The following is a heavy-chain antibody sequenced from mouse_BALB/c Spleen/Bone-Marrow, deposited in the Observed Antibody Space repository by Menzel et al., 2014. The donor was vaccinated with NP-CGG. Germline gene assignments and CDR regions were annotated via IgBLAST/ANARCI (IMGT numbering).Heavy chain of an antibody. V-gene: IGHV1-82*01. D-gene: IGHD1-1*01. CDR3: ARSLSVVTPMDY. J-gene: IGHJ4*01. CDR1: GYEFSDSW. Sequence: QVQLQQSRPELVRPGASVKISCKASGYEFSDSWMNWVKQRPGQGLEWIGRIYPGDGDSIYNGKFKGKATLTSDKFSSTAYMQLSSLTSVDSAVYFCARSLSVVTPMDYWGQGTSVTVSS. CDR2: IYPGDGDS.